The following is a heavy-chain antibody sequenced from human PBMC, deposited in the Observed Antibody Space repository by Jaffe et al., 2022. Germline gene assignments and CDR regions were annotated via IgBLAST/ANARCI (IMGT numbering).Heavy chain of an antibody. J-gene: IGHJ4*02. Sequence: QLQLQESGPGLVKPSETLSLTCTVSGGSISSSSYYWGWIRQPPGKGLEWIGSIYYSGSTYYNPSLKSRVTISVDTSKNQFSLKLSSVTAADTAVYYCARVPIGGDPFYFDYWGQGTLVTVSS. D-gene: IGHD2-21*02. V-gene: IGHV4-39*01. CDR2: IYYSGST. CDR1: GGSISSSSYY. CDR3: ARVPIGGDPFYFDY.